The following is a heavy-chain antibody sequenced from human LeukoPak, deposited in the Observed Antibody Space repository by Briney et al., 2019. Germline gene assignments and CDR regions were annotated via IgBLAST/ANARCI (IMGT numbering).Heavy chain of an antibody. CDR2: MNPKSGNT. Sequence: ASVKVSCKASGYTFTSYDINWVRQATGQGLEWMGWMNPKSGNTGYAQKFQGRVTMTRNTSISTAYMELSSLRSEDTAVYYCAIGRRYYDSSGYYDYWYFDLWGRGTLVTVSS. CDR3: AIGRRYYDSSGYYDYWYFDL. CDR1: GYTFTSYD. J-gene: IGHJ2*01. V-gene: IGHV1-8*01. D-gene: IGHD3-22*01.